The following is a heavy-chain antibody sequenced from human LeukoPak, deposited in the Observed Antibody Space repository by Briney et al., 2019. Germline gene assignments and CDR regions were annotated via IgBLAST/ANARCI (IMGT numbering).Heavy chain of an antibody. CDR2: ISGSGGST. D-gene: IGHD5-24*01. Sequence: GGSLRLSCAASGFTFRSYAMSWVRQAPGKGLEWVSAISGSGGSTYYADSVKGRFTISRDNSKNTLYLQMNSLRAVDTAVYYCAKDPPPDGRKQNWGQGTLVTVSS. V-gene: IGHV3-23*01. CDR1: GFTFRSYA. J-gene: IGHJ4*02. CDR3: AKDPPPDGRKQN.